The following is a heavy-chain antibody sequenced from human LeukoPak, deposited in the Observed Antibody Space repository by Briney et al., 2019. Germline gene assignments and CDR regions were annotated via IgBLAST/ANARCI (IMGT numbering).Heavy chain of an antibody. D-gene: IGHD1-26*01. CDR3: ARQIVGATFGSLDY. V-gene: IGHV1-69*04. J-gene: IGHJ4*02. CDR2: IIPILDIP. CDR1: GGTFSSYA. Sequence: SVKVSCKASGGTFSSYAISWVRQAPGQGLEWMGRIIPILDIPNYAQKFQGRVTITADKSTSTACMELSSLRSEDTAVYYCARQIVGATFGSLDYWGQGTLVTVSS.